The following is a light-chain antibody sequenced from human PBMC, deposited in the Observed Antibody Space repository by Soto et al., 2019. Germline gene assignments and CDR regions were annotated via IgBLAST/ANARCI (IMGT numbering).Light chain of an antibody. Sequence: IQMTQSPSSLSASVGDRVTITCPASQDITNYLIWYQQKPGKAPKLLIYDASSLGTGVSSRFSGSGSGTHFTLTISSLQPEDIATYYCQQFDSVPCTFGQGTKLEIK. CDR2: DAS. V-gene: IGKV1-33*01. CDR3: QQFDSVPCT. J-gene: IGKJ2*02. CDR1: QDITNY.